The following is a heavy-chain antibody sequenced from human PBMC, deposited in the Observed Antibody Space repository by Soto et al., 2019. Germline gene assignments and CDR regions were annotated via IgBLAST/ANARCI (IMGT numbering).Heavy chain of an antibody. Sequence: PSETLSLTCAVYGGSFSGYYWSWIRQPPGKGLEWIGEINHSGSTNYNPSLKGRVTISVDTSKNQFSLKLSSVTAADTAVYYCARGYHQQDVWGQGTTVTVSS. CDR1: GGSFSGYY. J-gene: IGHJ6*02. D-gene: IGHD2-2*01. CDR2: INHSGST. CDR3: ARGYHQQDV. V-gene: IGHV4-34*01.